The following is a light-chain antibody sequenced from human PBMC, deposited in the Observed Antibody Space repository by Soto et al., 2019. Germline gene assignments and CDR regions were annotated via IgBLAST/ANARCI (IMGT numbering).Light chain of an antibody. CDR2: GAS. V-gene: IGKV3-15*01. J-gene: IGKJ5*01. CDR1: QSVSSN. Sequence: EIVMTQSPATLSVSPGERATLSCRASQSVSSNLAWYQQKPGQAPRHLIYGASTRATGIPARFSGSGSGTEFTLTISSLQSEDFAVYYCQQYNNWPPLTFGQGTRLEIK. CDR3: QQYNNWPPLT.